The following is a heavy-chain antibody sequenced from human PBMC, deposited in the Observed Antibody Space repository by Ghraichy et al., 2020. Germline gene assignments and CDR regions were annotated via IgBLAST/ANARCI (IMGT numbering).Heavy chain of an antibody. CDR1: GYSISSDYY. CDR2: IHHIGTT. Sequence: SETLSLTCAVSGYSISSDYYWAWTRQPPGKGLEWIGSIHHIGTTYYNPSLKSRVTISVDTSKNQLSLKVSSVTAADTAVYYCARDLRGSYQSQYDYWGQGTLVTVSS. D-gene: IGHD1-26*01. J-gene: IGHJ4*02. CDR3: ARDLRGSYQSQYDY. V-gene: IGHV4-38-2*02.